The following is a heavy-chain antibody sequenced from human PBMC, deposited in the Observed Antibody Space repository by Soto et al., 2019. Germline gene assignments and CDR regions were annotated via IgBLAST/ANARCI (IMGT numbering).Heavy chain of an antibody. J-gene: IGHJ4*02. V-gene: IGHV3-30-3*01. CDR3: ARDRSAYFDY. CDR2: ISYDGSNK. Sequence: PGGSLRLSCAASGFTFSSYAMHWVRQAPGKGLGWVAVISYDGSNKYYADSVKGRFTISRDNSKNTLYLQMNSLRAEDTAVYYCARDRSAYFDYWGQGTLVTVSS. D-gene: IGHD6-19*01. CDR1: GFTFSSYA.